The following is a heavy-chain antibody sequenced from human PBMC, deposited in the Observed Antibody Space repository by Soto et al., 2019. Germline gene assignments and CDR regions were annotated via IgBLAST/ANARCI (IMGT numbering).Heavy chain of an antibody. Sequence: EVQLLESGGGLVQPGGSLRLSCAASEFTFNNYAMSWVRQAPGEGLEWVSTISGDGDTTYYADSVKGRFTISRDNSKNTLSIEMNSLRAEDTAVYYCAKDRRSPPYQWLVRGWFDPWGQGTLVTVSS. V-gene: IGHV3-23*01. D-gene: IGHD6-19*01. J-gene: IGHJ5*02. CDR2: ISGDGDTT. CDR3: AKDRRSPPYQWLVRGWFDP. CDR1: EFTFNNYA.